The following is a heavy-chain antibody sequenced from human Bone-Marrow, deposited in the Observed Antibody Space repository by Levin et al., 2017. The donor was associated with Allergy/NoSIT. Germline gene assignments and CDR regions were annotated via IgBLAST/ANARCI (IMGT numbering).Heavy chain of an antibody. CDR2: IYYSGST. Sequence: SQTLSLTCTVSGGSISSGGYHWSWIRQHAFPFLSWIGYIYYSGSTYYNPSLKSRAMISLDTSKNQFSLKVTSATAADAAVYYCAREDGSTFDSWGQGTLVTVSS. CDR1: GGSISSGGYH. V-gene: IGHV4-31*03. J-gene: IGHJ4*02. D-gene: IGHD5-24*01. CDR3: AREDGSTFDS.